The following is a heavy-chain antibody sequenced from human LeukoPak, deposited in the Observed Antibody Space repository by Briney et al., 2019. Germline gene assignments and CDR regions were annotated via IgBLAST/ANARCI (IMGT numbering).Heavy chain of an antibody. CDR2: ISGDGANT. D-gene: IGHD4-23*01. CDR3: AKPIYGGNTGDAFHV. Sequence: PGGSLRLSCAASEFTFDDSAMHWVRQIPGKGLEWVSLISGDGANTYYVDSVKGRFTISRDNSKRSLYLQMNSLRTEDTAFYYCAKPIYGGNTGDAFHVWGQGAMVTVSS. V-gene: IGHV3-43*02. CDR1: EFTFDDSA. J-gene: IGHJ3*01.